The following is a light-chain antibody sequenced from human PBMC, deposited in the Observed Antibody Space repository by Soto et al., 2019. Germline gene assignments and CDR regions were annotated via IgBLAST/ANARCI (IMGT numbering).Light chain of an antibody. CDR1: QSISSW. CDR2: DAY. V-gene: IGKV1-5*01. J-gene: IGKJ1*01. Sequence: DIQMTQSPSTLSASVGDRVTITCRASQSISSWLAWYQRKPGKAPKLLIYDAYSLQSGVPSRFSGSESGTEFTLTINSLQPDDFATYYCQQYNSYPRTFGQGTKVDIK. CDR3: QQYNSYPRT.